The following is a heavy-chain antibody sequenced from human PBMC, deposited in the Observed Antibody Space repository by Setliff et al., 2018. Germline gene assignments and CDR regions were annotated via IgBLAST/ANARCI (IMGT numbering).Heavy chain of an antibody. CDR3: ARAHRYFSDSSGYFYDQGRSAFDI. CDR1: GFTFDDYV. D-gene: IGHD3-22*01. V-gene: IGHV3-20*04. CDR2: INWNGDII. J-gene: IGHJ3*02. Sequence: GASLKISCAASGFTFDDYVMSWVRQAPGKGLEWVSDINWNGDIIGYADPVRGRFTISRDNAKNSLDLQMNSLRAEDTALYYCARAHRYFSDSSGYFYDQGRSAFDIWGQGTMVTVSS.